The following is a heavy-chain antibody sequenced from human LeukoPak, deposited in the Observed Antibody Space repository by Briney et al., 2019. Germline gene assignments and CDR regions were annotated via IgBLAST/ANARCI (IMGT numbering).Heavy chain of an antibody. Sequence: GGSLRLSCAASGFTFSDYWMHWVRQAPGKGLVWVSRINSDGSSTTYADSVRGRFTISRDNAKNTLSLQMNSLRAEDTAVYYCTRGRSGPWYFDLWGHGTLVTVSS. D-gene: IGHD5-12*01. CDR2: INSDGSST. J-gene: IGHJ2*01. V-gene: IGHV3-74*03. CDR1: GFTFSDYW. CDR3: TRGRSGPWYFDL.